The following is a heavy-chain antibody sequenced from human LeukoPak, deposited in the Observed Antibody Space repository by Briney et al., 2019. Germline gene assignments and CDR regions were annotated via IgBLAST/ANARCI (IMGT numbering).Heavy chain of an antibody. Sequence: GGSLRLSCAASGFIFSSYSINWVRQAPGKGLEWVSYISSSSSAINYADSVKGRFIISRDNAKNSLYLQMNSLRDEDTAVYYCARAAVLDFWGQGTLVTVSS. D-gene: IGHD6-6*01. J-gene: IGHJ4*02. CDR2: ISSSSSAI. V-gene: IGHV3-48*02. CDR3: ARAAVLDF. CDR1: GFIFSSYS.